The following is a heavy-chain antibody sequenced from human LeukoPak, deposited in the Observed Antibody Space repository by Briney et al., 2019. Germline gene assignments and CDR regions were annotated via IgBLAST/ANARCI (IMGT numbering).Heavy chain of an antibody. J-gene: IGHJ4*02. CDR3: ARDPLYYDILTGYLIGTYFDY. V-gene: IGHV1-2*02. D-gene: IGHD3-9*01. CDR2: INPNSGGT. Sequence: ASVKVSCKASGYTFTGYYMHWVRQAPGQGLEWMGWINPNSGGTNYAQKFQGRVTMTRDTSISTAYMELSRLRSDDTAVYYCARDPLYYDILTGYLIGTYFDYWGQGTLVTVSS. CDR1: GYTFTGYY.